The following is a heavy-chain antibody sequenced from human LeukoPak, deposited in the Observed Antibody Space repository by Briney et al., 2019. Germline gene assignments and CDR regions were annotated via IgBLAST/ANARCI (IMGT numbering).Heavy chain of an antibody. D-gene: IGHD3-22*01. Sequence: SETRSLTCIVSGGSMSSYYWRWIRQPPGKGLEWIGYIYYSGSTNYNPSLKSRVTISVDTSKNQFSLKLSSVTAADTAVYYCARDGYYYSSSGHCYSNDAFDIWGQGTMVTVSS. J-gene: IGHJ3*02. CDR3: ARDGYYYSSSGHCYSNDAFDI. CDR1: GGSMSSYY. V-gene: IGHV4-59*01. CDR2: IYYSGST.